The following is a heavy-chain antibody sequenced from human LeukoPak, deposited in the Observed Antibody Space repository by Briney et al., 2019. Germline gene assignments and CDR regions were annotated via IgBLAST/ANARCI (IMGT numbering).Heavy chain of an antibody. V-gene: IGHV3-7*03. CDR2: IKQDGSQK. CDR3: ARGEYYYDGGY. J-gene: IGHJ4*02. D-gene: IGHD3-22*01. Sequence: GGSLRLSCAASGFTFSSYWMSWVRQAPGKGLEWVANIKQDGSQKYYVDSVRGRFTISRDNAKNSLYLQMNSLRVEDTAVYYCARGEYYYDGGYWGQGALVTVSS. CDR1: GFTFSSYW.